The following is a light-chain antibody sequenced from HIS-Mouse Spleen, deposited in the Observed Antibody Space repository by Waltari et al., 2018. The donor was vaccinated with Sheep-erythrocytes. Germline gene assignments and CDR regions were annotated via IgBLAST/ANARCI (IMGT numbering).Light chain of an antibody. V-gene: IGKV3-11*01. J-gene: IGKJ4*01. Sequence: DIVLTHSPATLSLSPGDRATLSCRASQSVSSYLAWYQQKPGQATRLLIYDASNRATGIPARFSGSGSGTDFTLTISSLEPEDFAVYYCQQRSNWPRLTFGGGTKVEIK. CDR2: DAS. CDR1: QSVSSY. CDR3: QQRSNWPRLT.